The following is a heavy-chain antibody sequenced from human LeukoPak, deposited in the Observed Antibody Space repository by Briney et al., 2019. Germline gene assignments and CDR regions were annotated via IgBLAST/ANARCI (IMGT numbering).Heavy chain of an antibody. CDR3: ARFIAVAGTFYYGMDV. V-gene: IGHV4-59*01. J-gene: IGHJ6*02. Sequence: SETLSLTCTVSGGSINSYYWSWIRQPPGKGLEWIGYIYYSGSTNYNPSLKSRVTISVDTSKNQFSLKLSSVTAADTAVYYCARFIAVAGTFYYGMDVWGQGTTVTVSS. CDR2: IYYSGST. CDR1: GGSINSYY. D-gene: IGHD6-19*01.